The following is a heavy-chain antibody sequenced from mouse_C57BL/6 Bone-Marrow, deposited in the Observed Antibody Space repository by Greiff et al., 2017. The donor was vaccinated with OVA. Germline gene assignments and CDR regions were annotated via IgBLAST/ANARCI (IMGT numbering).Heavy chain of an antibody. CDR1: GFSLSTFGMG. CDR3: YRLATPTPFDY. V-gene: IGHV8-8*01. CDR2: TWCDGDK. Sequence: QVTLKESGPGILQPSQSLSLTCSFSGFSLSTFGMGLGWLSPPSGLGLVWLVHTWCDGDKYYNPALKSRIIISKDTSKNQEFLKFAHVDTADTDTSSCYRLATPTPFDYWGQGTTLTVSS. J-gene: IGHJ2*01. D-gene: IGHD2-10*01.